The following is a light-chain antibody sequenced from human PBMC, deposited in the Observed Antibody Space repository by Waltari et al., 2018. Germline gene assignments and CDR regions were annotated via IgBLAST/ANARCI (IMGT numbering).Light chain of an antibody. V-gene: IGKV1-9*01. CDR2: AAS. CDR1: QGINSD. Sequence: CQASQGINSDLACYQQKPGKAPKLLIYAASTFQSAVPSRISGSRSGAESTLKINILHRKDFATYYCEQMNSYPRNFSGGTKVE. J-gene: IGKJ4*01. CDR3: EQMNSYPRN.